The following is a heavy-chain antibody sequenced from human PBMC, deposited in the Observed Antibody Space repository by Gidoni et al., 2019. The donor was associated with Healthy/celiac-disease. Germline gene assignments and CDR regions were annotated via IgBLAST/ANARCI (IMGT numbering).Heavy chain of an antibody. CDR2: IYYSGST. V-gene: IGHV4-30-4*01. D-gene: IGHD6-13*01. CDR1: GSCISSADYY. Sequence: VQLQASGPGLVSPSPTLSLSCTFSGSCISSADYYWSWFRRPPGTGLEWIGYIYYSGSTYYNPSLKSRVTISVDTSKNQFSLKLSSVTAADTAVYYGARPAAAAAKTGFDYWGQGTLVTVSS. J-gene: IGHJ4*02. CDR3: ARPAAAAAKTGFDY.